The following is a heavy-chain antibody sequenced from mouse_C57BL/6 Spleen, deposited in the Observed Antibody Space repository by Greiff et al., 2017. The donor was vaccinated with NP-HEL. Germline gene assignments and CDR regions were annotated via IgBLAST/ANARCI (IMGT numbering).Heavy chain of an antibody. Sequence: QVQLQQSGAELARPGASVKMSCKASGYTFTSYTMQWVKQRPGQGLEWIGYTNPSSGYTKYNQKFKDKATLTADKSSSTAYMQLSSLTSEDSAVYYCARSGYYGSSLWFAYWGQGTLVTVSA. J-gene: IGHJ3*01. V-gene: IGHV1-4*01. CDR1: GYTFTSYT. CDR2: TNPSSGYT. CDR3: ARSGYYGSSLWFAY. D-gene: IGHD1-1*01.